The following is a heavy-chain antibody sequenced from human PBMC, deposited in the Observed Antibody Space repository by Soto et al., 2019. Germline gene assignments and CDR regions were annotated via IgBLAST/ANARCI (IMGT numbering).Heavy chain of an antibody. D-gene: IGHD6-6*01. V-gene: IGHV4-59*01. CDR3: ARGGSIAAPVGSYYYYYGMDV. J-gene: IGHJ6*02. Sequence: SETLSLTCTVSGGSISSYYWSWMRQPPGKGLEWIGYIYYSGSTNYNPSLKSRVTISVDTSKNQFSLKLSSVTAADTAVYYCARGGSIAAPVGSYYYYYGMDVWGQGTTVTVSS. CDR2: IYYSGST. CDR1: GGSISSYY.